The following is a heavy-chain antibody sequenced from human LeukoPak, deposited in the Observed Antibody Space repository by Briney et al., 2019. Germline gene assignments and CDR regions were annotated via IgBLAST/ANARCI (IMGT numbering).Heavy chain of an antibody. CDR3: ARDYSGEWEQLTGWWFDP. Sequence: GASVKVSCKASGYTFTSYGISWVRQAPGQGLEWMGIINPSGDVRSYAQKFQGRVTVTRDMSTRTVYMELSDLRPEDTAVYYCARDYSGEWEQLTGWWFDPWGQGTLVIVSS. V-gene: IGHV1-46*01. J-gene: IGHJ5*02. CDR1: GYTFTSYG. D-gene: IGHD1-26*01. CDR2: INPSGDVR.